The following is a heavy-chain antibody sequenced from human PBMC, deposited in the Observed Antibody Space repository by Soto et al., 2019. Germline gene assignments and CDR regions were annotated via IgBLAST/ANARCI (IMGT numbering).Heavy chain of an antibody. CDR1: WGSMSSYY. CDR3: ARGMSEEQIFYYFDY. Sequence: PSETLSLTCTASWGSMSSYYRNWIRQPPGKGLESIGYIYASGNTNYNPSFKSRVAISIDTSKRQISLNLTSVTAADTAVYYCARGMSEEQIFYYFDYWGQGALVTVSS. V-gene: IGHV4-59*01. J-gene: IGHJ4*02. D-gene: IGHD3-9*01. CDR2: IYASGNT.